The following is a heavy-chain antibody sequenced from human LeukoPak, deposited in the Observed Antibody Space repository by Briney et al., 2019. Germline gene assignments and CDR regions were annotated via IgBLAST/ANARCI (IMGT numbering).Heavy chain of an antibody. D-gene: IGHD6-6*01. CDR3: ARGRAARPNWFDP. J-gene: IGHJ5*02. Sequence: GGSLRLSCAASGFTFSSYGMHWVRQAPGKGLEWVAVISYDGSNKYYADSVKGRFTISRDNSKNTLYLQMNSLRAEDTAVYYCARGRAARPNWFDPWGQGTLVTVSS. CDR1: GFTFSSYG. V-gene: IGHV3-30*03. CDR2: ISYDGSNK.